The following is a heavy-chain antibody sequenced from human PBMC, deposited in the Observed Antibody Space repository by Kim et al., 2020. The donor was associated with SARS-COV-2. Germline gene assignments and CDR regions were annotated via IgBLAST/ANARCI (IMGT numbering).Heavy chain of an antibody. J-gene: IGHJ4*02. CDR1: GFNFSDHY. CDR3: ANSGSYRPFDY. Sequence: GGSLRLSCAASGFNFSDHYMDWVRQAPGKGLEWLGRIRKKVNSYTTEYAASVKCRFTITRDDSKNSLYLQMNSLKTEDTAVYYCANSGSYRPFDYWGQGTVVTVSS. D-gene: IGHD1-26*01. V-gene: IGHV3-72*01. CDR2: IRKKVNSYTT.